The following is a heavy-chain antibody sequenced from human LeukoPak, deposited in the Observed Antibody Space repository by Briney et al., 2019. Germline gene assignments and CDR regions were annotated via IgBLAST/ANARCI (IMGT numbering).Heavy chain of an antibody. V-gene: IGHV1-46*01. CDR3: AREGQQLKHFDY. J-gene: IGHJ4*02. D-gene: IGHD1-1*01. Sequence: ASVKVSCKASGNTFIGYWIHWVRQAPGQGLEWMGAINPRGDATIGAQKFQGRVATTRDTSTSTVYIELSSLRSEDTAVYYCAREGQQLKHFDYWGQGTLVTVSS. CDR1: GNTFIGYW. CDR2: INPRGDAT.